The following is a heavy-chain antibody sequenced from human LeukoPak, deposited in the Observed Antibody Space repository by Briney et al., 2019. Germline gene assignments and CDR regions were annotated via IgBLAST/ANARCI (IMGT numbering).Heavy chain of an antibody. CDR2: SYHSGRT. Sequence: SQTLSLTCTVSGFTISSGGYSWSCLRQPPGKGLVCSGYSYHSGRTYYHPSLKSRVTISVDRSKNQFSLTLSSLPAADTAVYYCARRRRDGYNGDAFDIWAQGTMVTVSS. V-gene: IGHV4-30-2*01. D-gene: IGHD5-24*01. J-gene: IGHJ3*02. CDR1: GFTISSGGYS. CDR3: ARRRRDGYNGDAFDI.